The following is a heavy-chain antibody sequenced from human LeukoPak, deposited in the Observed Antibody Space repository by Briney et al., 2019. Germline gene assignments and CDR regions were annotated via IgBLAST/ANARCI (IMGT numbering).Heavy chain of an antibody. J-gene: IGHJ6*02. CDR2: IYRGSST. Sequence: HPGRSLRLSCAASGFTFSSYAMHWVRQAPGKGLEWVSVIYRGSSTYYADSVKGRFTISRDNSKNTLFLQMNSLRAEDTAVYYCARGTVRGVITYYYGMDVWGQGTTVTVSS. CDR1: GFTFSSYA. V-gene: IGHV3-53*01. D-gene: IGHD3-10*01. CDR3: ARGTVRGVITYYYGMDV.